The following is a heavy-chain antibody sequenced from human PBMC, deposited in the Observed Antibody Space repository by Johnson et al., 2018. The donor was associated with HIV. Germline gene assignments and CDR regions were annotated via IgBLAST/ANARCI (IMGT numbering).Heavy chain of an antibody. CDR2: INWNGGST. D-gene: IGHD3-22*01. Sequence: VQLVESGGGVVRPGGSLRLSCAASGFTFDDYGMSWVRQAPGKGLEWVSGINWNGGSTGYADSVKGRFPISRANSKNMLYLQVNSLRVDDTAVYYCAKDPSVYISMIELSRGAFDIWGQGTKVTVSS. CDR3: AKDPSVYISMIELSRGAFDI. CDR1: GFTFDDYG. V-gene: IGHV3-20*04. J-gene: IGHJ3*02.